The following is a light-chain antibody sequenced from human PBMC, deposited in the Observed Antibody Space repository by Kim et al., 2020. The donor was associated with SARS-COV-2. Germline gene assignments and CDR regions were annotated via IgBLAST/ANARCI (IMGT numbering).Light chain of an antibody. J-gene: IGKJ2*01. CDR1: QSISSW. CDR2: KAS. V-gene: IGKV1-5*03. CDR3: QQYNSYSPYT. Sequence: ASVGDRVPITCRASQSISSWLPWYQQKPGKAPKLLIYKASSLESGVPSRFSGSGSGTEFTLTISSLQPDDFATYYCQQYNSYSPYTFGQGTKLEI.